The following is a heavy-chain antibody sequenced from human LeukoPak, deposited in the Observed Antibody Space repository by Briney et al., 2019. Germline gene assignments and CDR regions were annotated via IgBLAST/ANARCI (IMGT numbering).Heavy chain of an antibody. J-gene: IGHJ4*02. CDR2: FDPEDGET. CDR1: GYTLTELS. V-gene: IGHV1-24*01. Sequence: ASVKVSCKVSGYTLTELSMHWVRQAPGKGLEWMEGFDPEDGETIYAQKFQGRVTMTEDTSTDTAYVELSSLRSEDTAVYYCATAYYDILTGYYHFDYWGQGTLVTVSS. CDR3: ATAYYDILTGYYHFDY. D-gene: IGHD3-9*01.